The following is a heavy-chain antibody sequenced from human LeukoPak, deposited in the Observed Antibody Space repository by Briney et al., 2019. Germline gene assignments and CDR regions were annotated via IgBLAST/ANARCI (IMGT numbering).Heavy chain of an antibody. CDR2: VDKTTYPT. J-gene: IGHJ4*02. V-gene: IGHV3-23*05. CDR1: GFIFSDYA. D-gene: IGHD6-19*01. CDR3: AKFEGATIPGWFNDY. Sequence: PGGPLRLSCAASGFIFSDYAMGWVRQAPGKGLEWVSTVDKTTYPTFYADSVKGRFTISRDNSKNTLYLQMNSLRTEDTAVYFCAKFEGATIPGWFNDYWGQGILVTVSS.